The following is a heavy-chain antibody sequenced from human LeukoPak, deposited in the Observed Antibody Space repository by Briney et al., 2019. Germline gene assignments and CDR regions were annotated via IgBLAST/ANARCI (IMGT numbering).Heavy chain of an antibody. D-gene: IGHD3-16*02. CDR3: ARLGDDYVWGSYRAP. CDR1: GGTFSSYA. Sequence: SVKVSCTASGGTFSSYAISWVRQAPGQGLEWMGGIIPIFGTANYAQKFQGRVTITTDESTSTAYMELSSLRSEDTAVYYCARLGDDYVWGSYRAPWGQGTLVTVSS. V-gene: IGHV1-69*05. J-gene: IGHJ5*02. CDR2: IIPIFGTA.